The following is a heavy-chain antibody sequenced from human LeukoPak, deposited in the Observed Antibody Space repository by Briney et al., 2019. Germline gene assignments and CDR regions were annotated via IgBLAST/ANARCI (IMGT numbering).Heavy chain of an antibody. J-gene: IGHJ4*02. CDR2: MSYDGRDI. V-gene: IGHV3-30*18. CDR1: GFSFHTYG. D-gene: IGHD3-10*01. CDR3: AKEHRFGATRVFDY. Sequence: GRSLRLSCAASGFSFHTYGMHWVRQALGKGPERVALMSYDGRDIYYADSVKGRFTISRDNAKNTLHLQMNSLRTEDTAVYYCAKEHRFGATRVFDYWGQGTLVPSPQ.